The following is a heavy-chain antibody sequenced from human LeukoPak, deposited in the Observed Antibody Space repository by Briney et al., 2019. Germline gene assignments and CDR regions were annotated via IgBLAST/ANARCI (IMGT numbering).Heavy chain of an antibody. J-gene: IGHJ4*02. V-gene: IGHV3-30*04. D-gene: IGHD6-19*01. CDR1: GFTFSSYA. Sequence: GRSLRLSCAASGFTFSSYAMHWVCQAPGKGLEWVAVISYDGSNKYYADSVKGRFTISRDNSKNTLYLQMNSLRAEDTAVYYCARGGEQWLYYFDYWGQGTLVTVSS. CDR3: ARGGEQWLYYFDY. CDR2: ISYDGSNK.